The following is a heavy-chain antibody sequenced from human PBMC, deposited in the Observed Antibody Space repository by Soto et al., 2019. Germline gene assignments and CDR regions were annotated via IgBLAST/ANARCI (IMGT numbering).Heavy chain of an antibody. CDR2: IYYTGST. Sequence: SETLSLTCTVSGSSIGPFYWSWIRQPPGRGLEWIGLIYYTGSTKYNPSLKSRVTLSLGTSRNQLSLKLSSVTAADTAVYFCTRVGRYYSDYPNFDYWGPGTLVIVSS. CDR1: GSSIGPFY. V-gene: IGHV4-59*01. CDR3: TRVGRYYSDYPNFDY. J-gene: IGHJ4*02. D-gene: IGHD4-17*01.